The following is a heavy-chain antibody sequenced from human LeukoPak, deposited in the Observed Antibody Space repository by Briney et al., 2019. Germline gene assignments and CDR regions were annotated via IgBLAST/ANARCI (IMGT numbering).Heavy chain of an antibody. CDR3: ARVRLSIVAAGTDVDS. Sequence: SVKVSCKASGGSFSSYITSGLRPAPAKGLDGMGRIIPSLGIAKYAQKIQGRVTITADKSKSTAYMELSSLTSEDTGVYFCARVRLSIVAAGTDVDSTGDGTLVTASP. V-gene: IGHV1-69*02. CDR2: IIPSLGIA. J-gene: IGHJ5*01. D-gene: IGHD6-13*01. CDR1: GGSFSSYI.